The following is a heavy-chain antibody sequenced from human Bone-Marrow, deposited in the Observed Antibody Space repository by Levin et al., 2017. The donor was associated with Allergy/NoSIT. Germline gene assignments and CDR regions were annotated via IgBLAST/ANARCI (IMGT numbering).Heavy chain of an antibody. J-gene: IGHJ6*02. Sequence: GGSLRLSCETSGFTFSDYGIHWVRQAPGKGLDWVAVISYDGRNEFYADSVKGRFTASRDNSKNTLYLQMNSLRAEDTATYYCVRVRYGSGNYVFYYYGMDVWGQGTTVTVSS. CDR1: GFTFSDYG. CDR3: VRVRYGSGNYVFYYYGMDV. CDR2: ISYDGRNE. D-gene: IGHD3-10*01. V-gene: IGHV3-30*04.